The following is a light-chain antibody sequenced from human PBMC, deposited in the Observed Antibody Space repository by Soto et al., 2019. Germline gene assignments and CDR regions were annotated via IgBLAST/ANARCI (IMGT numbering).Light chain of an antibody. CDR1: QYIHNY. CDR3: QQSNNYPGT. CDR2: EAA. Sequence: DIQMTQSPSTLSASVGDRVTITCRASQYIHNYLAWYQQKPGEAPKLLIYEAANLESGVPSRFSGSGTGTECTLTISSLQPDDFATYYGQQSNNYPGTFGQGTRVEI. V-gene: IGKV1-5*03. J-gene: IGKJ1*01.